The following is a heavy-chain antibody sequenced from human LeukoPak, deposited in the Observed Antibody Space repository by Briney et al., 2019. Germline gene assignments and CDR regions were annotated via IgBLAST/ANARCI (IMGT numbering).Heavy chain of an antibody. CDR2: ISSSSSYI. Sequence: GGSLRLSCAASGFTFSSYSMNWVRQAPGKGLEWVSSISSSSSYIYYADSVKGRFTISRDNAKNSLYLQMNSLRAEDTAVYYCARVFGITMILGAFDIWGQGTMVTVPS. V-gene: IGHV3-21*01. CDR1: GFTFSSYS. D-gene: IGHD3-22*01. J-gene: IGHJ3*02. CDR3: ARVFGITMILGAFDI.